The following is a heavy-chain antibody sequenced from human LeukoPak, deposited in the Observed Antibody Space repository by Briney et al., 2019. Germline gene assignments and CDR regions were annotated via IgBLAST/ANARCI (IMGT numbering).Heavy chain of an antibody. J-gene: IGHJ2*01. D-gene: IGHD3-3*01. CDR3: ARTYYDFWSGSRYWYFQL. V-gene: IGHV4-59*08. CDR2: IYYSGST. Sequence: SETLSLPCNVSCGSISSYYWSWVRQPPGKGLEWIGYIYYSGSTNYNPSLKSRVTMSVDTSKNQFSLKLSSVPAADTAVYYCARTYYDFWSGSRYWYFQLWGRGTLVTVSS. CDR1: CGSISSYY.